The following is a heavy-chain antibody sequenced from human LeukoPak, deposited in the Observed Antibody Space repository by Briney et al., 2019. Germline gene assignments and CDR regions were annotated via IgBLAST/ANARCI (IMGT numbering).Heavy chain of an antibody. D-gene: IGHD1-26*01. J-gene: IGHJ4*02. CDR3: ARGKPVGATTGVPFDY. CDR1: GFTFSSYS. V-gene: IGHV3-48*02. CDR2: ISTSSSTI. Sequence: GGSLRLSCAASGFTFSSYSMNWVRQAPGKGLEWVSYISTSSSTIYYADSVKGRFTISRDNAKNSLYLQMNSLRDEDTAAYYCARGKPVGATTGVPFDYWGQGTLVTVSS.